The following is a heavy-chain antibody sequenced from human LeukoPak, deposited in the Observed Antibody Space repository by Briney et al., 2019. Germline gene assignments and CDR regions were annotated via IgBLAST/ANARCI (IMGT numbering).Heavy chain of an antibody. V-gene: IGHV3-15*01. CDR2: IKSKTDGGTT. CDR1: GFTFSNAW. D-gene: IGHD2-2*01. CDR3: TTGYQLLDYYYYGMDV. J-gene: IGHJ6*02. Sequence: GGSLRLSCAASGFTFSNAWMSWVRQAPGKGLEWVGRIKSKTDGGTTDYAAPVKGRFTISRDDSKNTLYLQMNSLKTEDTAVYYCTTGYQLLDYYYYGMDVWGQGTTVTVSS.